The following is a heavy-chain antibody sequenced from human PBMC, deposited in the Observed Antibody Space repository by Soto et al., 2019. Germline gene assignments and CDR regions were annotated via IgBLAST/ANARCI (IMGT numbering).Heavy chain of an antibody. CDR1: GFTFSSYS. J-gene: IGHJ4*02. Sequence: PGGSLRLSCAASGFTFSSYSMNWVRQAPGKGLEWVSYISSSSTIYYADSVKGRFTISRDNAKNSLYLQMNSLRDEDTAVYYCARDRDFWSGSPFDYWGQGTLVTVSS. CDR2: ISSSSTI. CDR3: ARDRDFWSGSPFDY. D-gene: IGHD3-3*01. V-gene: IGHV3-48*02.